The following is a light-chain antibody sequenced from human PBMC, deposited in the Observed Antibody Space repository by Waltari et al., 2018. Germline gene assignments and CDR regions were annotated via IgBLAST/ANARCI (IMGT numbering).Light chain of an antibody. Sequence: IVMTQSPLSLSVTPGEPASLSCRTRQSLLYITGDYHMDWYLQKPGQSPQLLIYLGSQRASGVPDRFSGSRSGTDFTLRISRVEAEDVGVYYCMQRLQTPWTFGQGTKVEIK. CDR2: LGS. CDR3: MQRLQTPWT. J-gene: IGKJ1*01. CDR1: QSLLYITGDYH. V-gene: IGKV2-28*01.